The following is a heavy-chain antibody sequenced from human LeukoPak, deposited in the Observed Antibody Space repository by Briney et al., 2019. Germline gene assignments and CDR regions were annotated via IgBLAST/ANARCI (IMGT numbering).Heavy chain of an antibody. CDR2: IYYSGST. CDR1: GGSISSGSYY. CDR3: ASEHYDFWSGYLTPPSDY. D-gene: IGHD3-3*01. J-gene: IGHJ4*02. V-gene: IGHV4-39*01. Sequence: PSETLSLTCTVSGGSISSGSYYWSWIRQPPGKGLEWIGSIYYSGSTYYNPSLKSRVTISVDTSKNQFSLKLSSVTAADTAVYYCASEHYDFWSGYLTPPSDYWGQGTLVTVSS.